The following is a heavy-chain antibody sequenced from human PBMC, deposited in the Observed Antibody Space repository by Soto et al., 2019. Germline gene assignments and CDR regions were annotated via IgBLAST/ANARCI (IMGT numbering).Heavy chain of an antibody. CDR3: ARGSMVAPCDY. J-gene: IGHJ4*02. D-gene: IGHD2-15*01. CDR1: GFTFSRYE. Sequence: SLRLSCAASGFTFSRYEMNWFRQAPGKGLEWVSYMSSSGSPIYYADSVKGRFTISRDNAKNSLYLQMNNLRAEDTAVYYCARGSMVAPCDYWGQGTLVTVSS. V-gene: IGHV3-48*03. CDR2: MSSSGSPI.